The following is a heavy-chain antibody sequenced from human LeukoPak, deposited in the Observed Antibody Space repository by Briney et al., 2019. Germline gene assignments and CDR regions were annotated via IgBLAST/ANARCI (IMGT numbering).Heavy chain of an antibody. V-gene: IGHV4-39*01. CDR2: IYYSGRT. Sequence: SETLSLTCSVSGESVSRSDSYCYWIRQPPGKGLKWIGTIYYSGRTYYTTSLKSRVTISVDPSNNQFSLNLRSVTAADTALYYCARRRYYDGSGYLEWGQGTLLSVSS. CDR3: ARRRYYDGSGYLE. CDR1: GESVSRSDSY. J-gene: IGHJ1*01. D-gene: IGHD3-22*01.